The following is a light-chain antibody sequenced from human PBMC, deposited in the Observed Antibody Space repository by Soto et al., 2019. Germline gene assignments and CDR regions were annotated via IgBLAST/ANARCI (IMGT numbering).Light chain of an antibody. V-gene: IGLV2-23*01. CDR2: EGS. Sequence: QSALTQPAYVSGSPGQSITISCTGTNSDVGSYNLVSWYQQYPGKAPKLMIYEGSKRPSGVSNRFSGSKSGNTASLTISGLQAEDEAEYYCCSYAGSYVVFGGGTKLTVL. CDR3: CSYAGSYVV. J-gene: IGLJ2*01. CDR1: NSDVGSYNL.